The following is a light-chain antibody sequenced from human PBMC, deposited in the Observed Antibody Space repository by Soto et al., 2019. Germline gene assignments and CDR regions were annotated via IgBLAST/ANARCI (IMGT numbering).Light chain of an antibody. V-gene: IGLV2-23*01. Sequence: QSVLTQPASVSGSPGQSITISCTGSSSDVGSYNLVSWYQQLPGEAPKLMIYEGSKRPSGVSNRFSGSKSGNTASLTISGLQAEGEADYYCCSFERSITLVFGGGTKLTVL. CDR2: EGS. CDR3: CSFERSITLV. J-gene: IGLJ2*01. CDR1: SSDVGSYNL.